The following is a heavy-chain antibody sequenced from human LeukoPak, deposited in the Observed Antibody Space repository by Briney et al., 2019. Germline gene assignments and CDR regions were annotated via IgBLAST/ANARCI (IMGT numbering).Heavy chain of an antibody. V-gene: IGHV4-39*07. D-gene: IGHD2-15*01. J-gene: IGHJ4*02. CDR1: GGSISISSYY. Sequence: SETLSLTCTVSGGSISISSYYWGWIRQPPGKGLEWIGSIFYSGSTYYNPSLKSRVTISVDTSKNQFSLKLSSVTAADTAVYYCARNFPGVGCSGGSCYDYWGQGTLVTVSS. CDR2: IFYSGST. CDR3: ARNFPGVGCSGGSCYDY.